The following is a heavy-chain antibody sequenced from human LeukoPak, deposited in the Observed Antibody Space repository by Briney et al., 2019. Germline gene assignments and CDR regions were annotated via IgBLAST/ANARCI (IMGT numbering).Heavy chain of an antibody. CDR1: GYTFTSFG. CDR2: ISPYNDNT. J-gene: IGHJ4*02. CDR3: AREPSGLLFDY. V-gene: IGHV1-18*01. Sequence: SVKVSCKASGYTFTSFGISWVRQVPGRGFEWMGWISPYNDNTNYAQKFQGRVTMTTDTSTSTVFMELRGLRSDDTAVYYCAREPSGLLFDYWGQGTLVTVSS. D-gene: IGHD6-25*01.